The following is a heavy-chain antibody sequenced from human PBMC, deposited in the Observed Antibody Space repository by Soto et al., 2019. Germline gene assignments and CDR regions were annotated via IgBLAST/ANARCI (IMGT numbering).Heavy chain of an antibody. CDR2: INAGNGNT. D-gene: IGHD2-2*01. Sequence: GASVKVSCKASGYTFTSYAMHWVRQAPGQRLEWMGWINAGNGNTKYSQKFQGRVTITRDTSASTAYMELSSLRSEDTAVYCCARALGYCSSTSCFNWFDPWGQGTLVTVSS. CDR3: ARALGYCSSTSCFNWFDP. J-gene: IGHJ5*02. CDR1: GYTFTSYA. V-gene: IGHV1-3*01.